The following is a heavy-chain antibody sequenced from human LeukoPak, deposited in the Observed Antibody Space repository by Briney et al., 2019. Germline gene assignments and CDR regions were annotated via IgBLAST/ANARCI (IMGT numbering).Heavy chain of an antibody. CDR2: IKQDGSDK. CDR3: ARGPEYMSPFDY. Sequence: PGGSLRLSSAASGFTFSTYWMDWVRQAPGKGPEWVVNIKQDGSDKHYVDSVKGRFTITRDNAKNSLYLQMNSLRAEDTAVYYCARGPEYMSPFDYCGQGALITVSS. CDR1: GFTFSTYW. D-gene: IGHD1-14*01. V-gene: IGHV3-7*01. J-gene: IGHJ4*02.